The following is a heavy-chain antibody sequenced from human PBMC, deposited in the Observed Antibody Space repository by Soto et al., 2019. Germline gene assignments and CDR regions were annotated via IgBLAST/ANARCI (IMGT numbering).Heavy chain of an antibody. CDR3: AGVYPVVTDA. CDR2: NYYTGST. J-gene: IGHJ6*02. D-gene: IGHD2-2*02. Sequence: QVQLQESGPGLVKPSQTLSLTCPVSGGSISSGDYYLSWIRQPPGKGLEWIGYNYYTGSTYYNPSPKSRVTLPVDTSKNQFSLKLRSVTAADTAVYSCAGVYPVVTDAWGQGPTVTVSS. CDR1: GGSISSGDYY. V-gene: IGHV4-30-4*01.